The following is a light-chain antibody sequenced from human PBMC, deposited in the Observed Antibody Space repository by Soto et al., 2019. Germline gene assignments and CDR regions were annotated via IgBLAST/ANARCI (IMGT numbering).Light chain of an antibody. V-gene: IGKV3-11*01. Sequence: EIVFTQSPATLSLSPGERATLSCRASQSVSNYLAWYQEKPGQAPRLLIYDAFNRATGIPARFSGSGSGTDFTLTISSLEPEDFAVYYCHQRSSWPITFGQGTRL. CDR3: HQRSSWPIT. CDR2: DAF. CDR1: QSVSNY. J-gene: IGKJ5*01.